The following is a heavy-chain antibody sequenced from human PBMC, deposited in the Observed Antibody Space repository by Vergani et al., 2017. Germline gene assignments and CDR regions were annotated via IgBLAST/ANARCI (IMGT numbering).Heavy chain of an antibody. D-gene: IGHD2/OR15-2a*01. J-gene: IGHJ5*02. CDR2: VYYTGST. CDR1: GAAIKDFY. CDR3: ARDRDLYSPSTTACHNCFDP. V-gene: IGHV4-59*01. Sequence: QVQLQESGPGLVKPSETLSLTCTVSGAAIKDFYWSWFRQPPGKGLEWIGYVYYTGSTTYNPSLKSRVTISVDTSNNQFSLRMTSLTAADTAIYYCARDRDLYSPSTTACHNCFDPWGQGSLVTVSS.